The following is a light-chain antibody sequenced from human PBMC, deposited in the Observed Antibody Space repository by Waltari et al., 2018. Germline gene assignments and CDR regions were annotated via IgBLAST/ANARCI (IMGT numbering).Light chain of an antibody. CDR1: STDVVGYNY. V-gene: IGLV2-8*01. CDR2: QVT. CDR3: ASYAGRNNWV. Sequence: QSALTQPPSASGSPGQSVTISCTGTSTDVVGYNYSSWYQQHPAKAPNPMIYQVTTPPSGVPDRFAGSKSGNPASLAVSGLQADDEAHYYCASYAGRNNWVFAGGTRLTVL. J-gene: IGLJ3*02.